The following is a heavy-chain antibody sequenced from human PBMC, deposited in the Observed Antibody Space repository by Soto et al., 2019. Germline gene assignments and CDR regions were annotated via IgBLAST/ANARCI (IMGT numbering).Heavy chain of an antibody. Sequence: PGGSLSLSCTASGFTFGDYAMSWFRQAPGKGLEWVIFIRSKAYGGTTEYAASVKGRFTISRDDSKSIAYLQMNSLKTEDTAVYYFTRASNDYVWGSYRYRYYFDYWGQGTLVTVSS. D-gene: IGHD3-16*02. CDR2: IRSKAYGGTT. J-gene: IGHJ4*02. CDR1: GFTFGDYA. CDR3: TRASNDYVWGSYRYRYYFDY. V-gene: IGHV3-49*03.